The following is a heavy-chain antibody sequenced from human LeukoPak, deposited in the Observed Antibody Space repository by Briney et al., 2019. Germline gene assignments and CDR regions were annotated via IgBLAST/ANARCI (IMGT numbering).Heavy chain of an antibody. Sequence: GGSLRLSCAASGFTFSSYAMSWVRQAPGKGLEWFSAISGSGVSTYYADSVKGRFTSSRDNSKNTLYLQMNSLRAEDTAVYYCAKVKFGGDGAFDIWGQGTMVTVSS. D-gene: IGHD4-17*01. CDR1: GFTFSSYA. J-gene: IGHJ3*02. CDR2: ISGSGVST. CDR3: AKVKFGGDGAFDI. V-gene: IGHV3-23*01.